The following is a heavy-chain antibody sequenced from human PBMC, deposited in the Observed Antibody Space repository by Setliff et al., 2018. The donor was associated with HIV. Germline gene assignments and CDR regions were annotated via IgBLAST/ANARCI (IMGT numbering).Heavy chain of an antibody. Sequence: SETLSLTCIVSRGSISSTSHYWGWVRQSPGRRLEWIGSIYYSGRTYYNPSLKSRVTMPVDTSTNQFSLDLTSVTAADTDVYFCAGEVAPAARLPNVGGPPPPGYYHYMDVWGKGTTVTVSS. CDR2: IYYSGRT. D-gene: IGHD2-15*01. CDR3: AGEVAPAARLPNVGGPPPPGYYHYMDV. J-gene: IGHJ6*03. CDR1: RGSISSTSHY. V-gene: IGHV4-39*07.